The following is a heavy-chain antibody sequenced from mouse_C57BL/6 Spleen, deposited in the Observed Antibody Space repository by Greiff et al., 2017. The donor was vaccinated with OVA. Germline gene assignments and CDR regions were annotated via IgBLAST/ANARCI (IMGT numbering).Heavy chain of an antibody. J-gene: IGHJ3*01. CDR2: IDPEDGAT. Sequence: EVQLQQSGAELVRPGASVKLSCTASGFNITDYYMHWVKQRPEQGLEWIGRIDPEDGATEYAPKFQGKATMTADTSSNTAYLQLSSLTSVDTAVYYCSLDYYGSSSFAYWGQGTLVTVSA. CDR1: GFNITDYY. V-gene: IGHV14-1*01. CDR3: SLDYYGSSSFAY. D-gene: IGHD1-1*01.